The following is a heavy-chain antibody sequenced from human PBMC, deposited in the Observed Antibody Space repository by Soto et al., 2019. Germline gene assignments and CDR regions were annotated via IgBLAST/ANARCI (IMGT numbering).Heavy chain of an antibody. CDR1: GYTFTSYG. CDR2: ISAYNGNT. Sequence: ASVKVSCKASGYTFTSYGISWVRQAPGQGLEWMGWISAYNGNTNYAQKLQGRVTMTTDTSTSTAYMELRSLRSDDTAVYYCARVPYYDFWSGYYTCDYWGQGTLVTVSS. CDR3: ARVPYYDFWSGYYTCDY. J-gene: IGHJ4*02. V-gene: IGHV1-18*01. D-gene: IGHD3-3*01.